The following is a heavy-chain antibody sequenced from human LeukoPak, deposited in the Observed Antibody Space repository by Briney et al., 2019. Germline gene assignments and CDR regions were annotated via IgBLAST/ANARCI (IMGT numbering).Heavy chain of an antibody. CDR3: ARGMTTGGTPYYYYYMDV. J-gene: IGHJ6*03. CDR1: GYTFTSYD. V-gene: IGHV1-8*01. CDR2: MNHNSGNT. D-gene: IGHD4-11*01. Sequence: ASVKVSCKASGYTFTSYDIDWVRQATEKGLAWMGWMNHNSGNTGYAQKFQGRVTMTRNTSISTAYMELSSLRSEDTAVYYCARGMTTGGTPYYYYYMDVWGKGTTVTVSS.